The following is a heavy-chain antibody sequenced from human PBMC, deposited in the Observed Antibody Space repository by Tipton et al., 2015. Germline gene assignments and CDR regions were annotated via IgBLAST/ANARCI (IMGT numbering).Heavy chain of an antibody. CDR1: GFPFSSYS. Sequence: SLRLSCAASGFPFSSYSMTWVRQIPGKGLEWVSAISARALGTYYADSVKGRFTISRDNSKSTLSLQMSSLRADDTAVYYCAKEAIVSSLYQEKGYFDSWGQGTPVAVSS. CDR3: AKEAIVSSLYQEKGYFDS. CDR2: ISARALGT. J-gene: IGHJ4*02. V-gene: IGHV3-23*01. D-gene: IGHD2-21*01.